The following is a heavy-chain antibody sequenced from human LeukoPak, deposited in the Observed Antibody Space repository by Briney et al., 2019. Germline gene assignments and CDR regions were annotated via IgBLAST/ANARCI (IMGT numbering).Heavy chain of an antibody. CDR2: MNPNSGNT. CDR3: ARRLKGYYDSSGYYLDY. V-gene: IGHV1-8*03. J-gene: IGHJ4*02. D-gene: IGHD3-22*01. Sequence: ASVKVSCKAPGYTFTSYDINWVRQATGQGLEWMGWMNPNSGNTGYAQKFQGRVTITRNTSISTAYMELSSLRSEDTAVYYCARRLKGYYDSSGYYLDYWGQGTLVTVSS. CDR1: GYTFTSYD.